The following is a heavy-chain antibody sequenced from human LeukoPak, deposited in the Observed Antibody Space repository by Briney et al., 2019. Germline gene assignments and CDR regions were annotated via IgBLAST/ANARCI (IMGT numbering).Heavy chain of an antibody. Sequence: PGGSLRLSCAASGFTFSTFAMIWVRQPPGKGLEWVSSIFPSGGEIHYADSVRGRFTISRDNSKSTLSLQMNSLRAEDTAVYYCARETPYYSIQDYWGQGTLVTVSS. CDR3: ARETPYYSIQDY. CDR1: GFTFSTFA. J-gene: IGHJ4*02. V-gene: IGHV3-23*01. D-gene: IGHD3-10*01. CDR2: IFPSGGEI.